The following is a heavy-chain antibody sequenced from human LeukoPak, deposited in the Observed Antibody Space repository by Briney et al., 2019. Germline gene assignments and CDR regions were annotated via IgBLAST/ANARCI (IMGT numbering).Heavy chain of an antibody. J-gene: IGHJ5*02. CDR1: GFTFSNAW. V-gene: IGHV3-15*07. CDR3: ATDFYDST. CDR2: IRSNSDGGTI. D-gene: IGHD3-22*01. Sequence: PGGSLRLSCATSGFTFSNAWMNWVRQAPGKGLEWVGRIRSNSDGGTIDSAAPVKGRFTLSRDDSKTTLYLQMNSLQTEDTAVYYCATDFYDSTWGQGTLVTVSS.